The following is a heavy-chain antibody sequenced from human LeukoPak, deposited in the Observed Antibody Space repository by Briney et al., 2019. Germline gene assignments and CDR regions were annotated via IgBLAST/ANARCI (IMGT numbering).Heavy chain of an antibody. CDR2: IYHSGST. V-gene: IGHV4-38-2*02. J-gene: IGHJ4*02. CDR1: GYSISSGYY. CDR3: AREAYCSSTTCYTYFDY. D-gene: IGHD2-2*02. Sequence: PSETLSLTCAVSGYSISSGYYWGWIRPPPGKGLEWIGSIYHSGSTNYNPSLKSRVTISVDMSKNQFSLKLSSVTATDTAVYYCAREAYCSSTTCYTYFDYWGQGTLVTVSS.